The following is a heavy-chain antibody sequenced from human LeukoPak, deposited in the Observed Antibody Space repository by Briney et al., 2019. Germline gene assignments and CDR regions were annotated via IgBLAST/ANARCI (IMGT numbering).Heavy chain of an antibody. Sequence: GGSLRLSCAASGFTFSSYWMSWVRQAPGKGLEWVANIKQDGSEKYYVDSVKGRFTISRDNAKNSLYLQMNSLRAEDTAVYYCARAHPDYSDSLWFDPWGQGTLVTVSS. J-gene: IGHJ5*02. D-gene: IGHD4-11*01. CDR3: ARAHPDYSDSLWFDP. V-gene: IGHV3-7*01. CDR2: IKQDGSEK. CDR1: GFTFSSYW.